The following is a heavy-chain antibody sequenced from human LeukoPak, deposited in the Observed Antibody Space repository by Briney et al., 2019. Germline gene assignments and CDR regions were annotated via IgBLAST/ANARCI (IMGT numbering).Heavy chain of an antibody. J-gene: IGHJ4*02. CDR1: GGSFSGYY. CDR2: INHSGST. CDR3: ARRAVVVPAAMYFDY. Sequence: SETLTLTCAAYGGSFSGYYWSWIRQPPGKGLEWIGEINHSGSTNYNPSLKSRVTISVDTSKNQFSLKLSSVTAADTAVYYCARRAVVVPAAMYFDYWGQGTLVTVSS. V-gene: IGHV4-34*01. D-gene: IGHD2-2*01.